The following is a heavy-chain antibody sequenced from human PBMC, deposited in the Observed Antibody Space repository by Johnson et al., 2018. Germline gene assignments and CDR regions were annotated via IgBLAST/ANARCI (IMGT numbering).Heavy chain of an antibody. Sequence: QVQLVESGGGVVQPGRSLRLSCAASGFTFSNYGMHWVRQAPGKGLEWVAVISYGGSYKYYADSVKGRFTISRDNSRNKLYLQMNSLRAEDTAVYYCAKDRHGYSYGYSYMDVWGKWTTVLFSS. CDR1: GFTFSNYG. CDR2: ISYGGSYK. J-gene: IGHJ6*03. D-gene: IGHD5-18*01. V-gene: IGHV3-30*18. CDR3: AKDRHGYSYGYSYMDV.